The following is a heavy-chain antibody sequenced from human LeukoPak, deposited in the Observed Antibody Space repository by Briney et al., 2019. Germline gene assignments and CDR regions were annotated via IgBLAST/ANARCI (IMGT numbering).Heavy chain of an antibody. CDR3: ARLSYYYDSSGYYVVRYYYYGMDV. J-gene: IGHJ6*02. CDR2: MNPNSGNT. CDR1: GYTFTSYD. D-gene: IGHD3-22*01. V-gene: IGHV1-8*01. Sequence: GASVKVSCKASGYTFTSYDINWVRQATGQGLEWMGWMNPNSGNTGYAQKFQGRVTMTRNTSISTAYMELSNLRSEDTAVYYCARLSYYYDSSGYYVVRYYYYGMDVWGQGTTVTVSS.